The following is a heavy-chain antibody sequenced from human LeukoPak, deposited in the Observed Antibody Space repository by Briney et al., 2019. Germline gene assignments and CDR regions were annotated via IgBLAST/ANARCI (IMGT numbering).Heavy chain of an antibody. CDR3: ASPARAGGSGWYADPYGMDV. J-gene: IGHJ6*02. V-gene: IGHV1-69*01. CDR2: IIPIFGTA. Sequence: ASVKVSCKASGGTFSSYAISWVRQAPGQGPEWMGGIIPIFGTANYAQKFQGRVTITADESTSTAYMELSSLRSEDTAVYYCASPARAGGSGWYADPYGMDVWGQGTTVTVSS. D-gene: IGHD6-19*01. CDR1: GGTFSSYA.